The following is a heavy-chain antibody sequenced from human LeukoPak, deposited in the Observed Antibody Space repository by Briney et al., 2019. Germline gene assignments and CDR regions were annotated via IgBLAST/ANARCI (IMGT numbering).Heavy chain of an antibody. J-gene: IGHJ4*02. CDR1: GFTFSSYA. CDR2: ISGSGGST. D-gene: IGHD6-19*01. CDR3: AKDSRIAVAGREDLDY. Sequence: AGGSLRLSCAASGFTFSSYAMSWVRQAPGKGLEWVSAISGSGGSTYYADSVKGRFTISRDNSKNTLYLQMNSLRAEDTAVYYCAKDSRIAVAGREDLDYWGQGTLVTVSS. V-gene: IGHV3-23*01.